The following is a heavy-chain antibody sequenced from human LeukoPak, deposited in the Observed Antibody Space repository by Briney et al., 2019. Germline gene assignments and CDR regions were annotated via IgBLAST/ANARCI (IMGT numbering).Heavy chain of an antibody. CDR3: ARDYVLDY. CDR1: GYSISSGYY. Sequence: SETLSLTCTVSGYSISSGYYWGWIRQPPGKGLEWIGSIYHSGSTYHNPSLKSRVTISVDTSKNQFSLKLSSVTAADTAVYYCARDYVLDYWGQGTLVTVSS. CDR2: IYHSGST. J-gene: IGHJ4*02. D-gene: IGHD3-16*01. V-gene: IGHV4-38-2*02.